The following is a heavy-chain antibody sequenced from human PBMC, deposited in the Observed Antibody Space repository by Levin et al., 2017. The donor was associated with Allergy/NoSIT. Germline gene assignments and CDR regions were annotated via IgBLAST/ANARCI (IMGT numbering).Heavy chain of an antibody. CDR1: GLSFSDYG. Sequence: SCSASGLSFSDYGMHWVRQAPDSGLEWVTLITSDGTNKFYADSVKGRFIVSRDNSRNLLYLQPNSLRPEDTAVYYCASRGSFDHWGQGTLVTVSS. D-gene: IGHD3-10*01. J-gene: IGHJ4*02. CDR3: ASRGSFDH. V-gene: IGHV3-30*03. CDR2: ITSDGTNK.